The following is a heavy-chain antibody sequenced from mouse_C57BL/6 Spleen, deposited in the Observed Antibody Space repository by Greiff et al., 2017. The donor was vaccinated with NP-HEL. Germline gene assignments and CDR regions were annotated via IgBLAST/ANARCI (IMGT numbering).Heavy chain of an antibody. Sequence: QVQLQQPGAELVKPGASVKLSCKASGYTFTSYWMHWVKQRPGQGLEWIGMIHPNSGSTNYNEKFKSKATLTVVKSSSTAYMQLSSLTSEDSAVYYCARGSRYAMDYWGQGTSVTVSP. CDR2: IHPNSGST. V-gene: IGHV1-64*01. CDR3: ARGSRYAMDY. CDR1: GYTFTSYW. J-gene: IGHJ4*01.